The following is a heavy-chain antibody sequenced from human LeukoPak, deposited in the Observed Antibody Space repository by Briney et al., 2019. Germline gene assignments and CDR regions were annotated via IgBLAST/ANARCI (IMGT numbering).Heavy chain of an antibody. V-gene: IGHV3-21*01. CDR1: GFTFSSYS. CDR3: ARVTNYDILTGYLDY. Sequence: PGGSLRLSCAASGFTFSSYSMNWVHQAPGKGLEWVSSISSSSSYIYYADSVKGRFTISRDNAKNSLYLQMNSLRAEDTAVYYCARVTNYDILTGYLDYWGQGTLVTVSS. CDR2: ISSSSSYI. J-gene: IGHJ4*02. D-gene: IGHD3-9*01.